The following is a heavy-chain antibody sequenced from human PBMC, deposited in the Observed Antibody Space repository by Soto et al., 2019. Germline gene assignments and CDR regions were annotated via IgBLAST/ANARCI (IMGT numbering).Heavy chain of an antibody. CDR3: AKEDDNTAYYFVFDY. CDR1: GFTFSTHA. V-gene: IGHV3-23*01. J-gene: IGHJ4*02. Sequence: TGGSLRLSCAASGFTFSTHAMSWVRQAPGKGLEWVSTITGSGGSTYYADSVKGRFTISRDNSKNTLYLQVNSLRAEDTAIYYCAKEDDNTAYYFVFDYWGQGTLGTVSS. D-gene: IGHD3-22*01. CDR2: ITGSGGST.